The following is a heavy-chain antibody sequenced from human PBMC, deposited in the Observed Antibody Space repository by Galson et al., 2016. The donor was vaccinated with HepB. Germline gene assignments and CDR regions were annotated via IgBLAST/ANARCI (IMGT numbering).Heavy chain of an antibody. J-gene: IGHJ4*02. CDR3: VRRLSGHGFDY. CDR2: ILGSGDNT. V-gene: IGHV3-23*01. Sequence: SLRLSCAASGFTFSSYAMTWVRQAPGKGLEWVSTILGSGDNTYHADSVKGRFTISRDNSKDTLYLQMNSLRAEDTALYYCVRRLSGHGFDYWGQGTLVTVSS. D-gene: IGHD6-25*01. CDR1: GFTFSSYA.